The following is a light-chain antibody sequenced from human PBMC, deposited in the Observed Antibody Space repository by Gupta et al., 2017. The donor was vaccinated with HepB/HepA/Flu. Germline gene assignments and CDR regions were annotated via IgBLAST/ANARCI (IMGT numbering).Light chain of an antibody. CDR3: QQYGSSLPCS. V-gene: IGKV3-20*01. J-gene: IGKJ2*04. CDR1: QSVSSSY. Sequence: ELVLTQSPATLSLSPGERATLSCRASQSVSSSYLAWYQQKPGQAPRLLIYGASSRATGIPDRFSGSGSGTDFTLTISRLEPEDFAVYYCQQYGSSLPCSFGQGTKLEIK. CDR2: GAS.